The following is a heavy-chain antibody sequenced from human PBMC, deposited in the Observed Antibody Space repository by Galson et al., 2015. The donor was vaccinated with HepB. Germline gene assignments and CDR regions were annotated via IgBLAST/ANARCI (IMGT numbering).Heavy chain of an antibody. CDR3: ARGYCSSTSCYERAAY. CDR1: GFTFSDYY. D-gene: IGHD2-2*01. Sequence: SLRLSCAASGFTFSDYYMSWVRQAPGKGLEWVSVIYGGGSTYYADSVKGRFTISRDNSKNTLYLQMNSLRAEDTAVYYCARGYCSSTSCYERAAYWGQGTLVTVSS. CDR2: IYGGGST. J-gene: IGHJ4*02. V-gene: IGHV3-66*01.